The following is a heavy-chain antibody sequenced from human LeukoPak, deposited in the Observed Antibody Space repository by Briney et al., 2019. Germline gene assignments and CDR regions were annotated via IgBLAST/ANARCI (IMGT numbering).Heavy chain of an antibody. CDR2: ISGSGGSS. J-gene: IGHJ4*02. D-gene: IGHD3-22*01. V-gene: IGHV3-23*01. CDR1: GFTFSSYG. CDR3: AKDLDYYDSSGYHRY. Sequence: GGTLRLSCAASGFTFSSYGMSWVRQAPGKGLEWVSAISGSGGSSYYADSVKGRFTISRDNSKNTLYLQMNSLRAEDTAVYYCAKDLDYYDSSGYHRYWGQGTLVTVSS.